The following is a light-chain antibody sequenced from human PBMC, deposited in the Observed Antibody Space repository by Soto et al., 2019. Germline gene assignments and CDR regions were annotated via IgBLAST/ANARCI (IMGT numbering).Light chain of an antibody. CDR3: HQYGGSPHT. J-gene: IGKJ1*01. Sequence: EIVLTQSPGTLSLSPGERATLSCRASQSVSNYLAWYQRKPGQAPRLLIYGASSRATGIPDRFSGSGSGTDFTLTISRLEPEDVAVYYCHQYGGSPHTFGQGTKVEIK. CDR2: GAS. V-gene: IGKV3-20*01. CDR1: QSVSNY.